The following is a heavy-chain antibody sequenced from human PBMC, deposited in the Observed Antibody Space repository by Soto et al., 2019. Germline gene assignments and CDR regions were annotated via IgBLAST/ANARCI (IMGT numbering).Heavy chain of an antibody. D-gene: IGHD4-17*01. J-gene: IGHJ1*01. CDR2: IIPILGIA. CDR3: APSYGDYDGYFQH. Sequence: QVQLVQSGAEVKKPGSSVKVSCKASGGTFSSYTISWVRQAPGQGLEWIGRIIPILGIANYAQKFQGRVTITADKSTSTAYMELSSLRSEDTAVYYCAPSYGDYDGYFQHWGQGTLVTVSS. CDR1: GGTFSSYT. V-gene: IGHV1-69*02.